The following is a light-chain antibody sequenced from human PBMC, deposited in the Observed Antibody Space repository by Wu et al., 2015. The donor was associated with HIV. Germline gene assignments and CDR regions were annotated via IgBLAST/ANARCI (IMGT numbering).Light chain of an antibody. J-gene: IGKJ1*01. CDR2: KAS. V-gene: IGKV1-5*03. CDR3: QQSYSTPWT. Sequence: DIQMTQSPSTLSASVRDRVTITCRASQSISNWLAWYQQKPGRAPKLLIYKASSLESGVPSRFSGSGSGTDFTLTISSLQPEDFATYYCQQSYSTPWTFGQGTKVEIK. CDR1: QSISNW.